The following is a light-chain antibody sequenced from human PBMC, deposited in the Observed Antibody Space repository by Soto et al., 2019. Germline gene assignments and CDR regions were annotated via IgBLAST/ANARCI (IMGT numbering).Light chain of an antibody. CDR1: NSNIGAGYD. CDR2: GDT. V-gene: IGLV1-40*01. J-gene: IGLJ1*01. CDR3: QSYDSSLSYV. Sequence: QSVLTQPPSVSGPPGQRVTISCTGSNSNIGAGYDVHWYQQLPGTAPKLLIYGDTNRPSGVPDRFSASKSGTSASLAITGLQAEDEADYYCQSYDSSLSYVFGSGTKVTVL.